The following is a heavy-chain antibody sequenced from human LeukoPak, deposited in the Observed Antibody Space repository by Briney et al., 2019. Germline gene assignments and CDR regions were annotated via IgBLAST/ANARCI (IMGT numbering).Heavy chain of an antibody. J-gene: IGHJ6*02. V-gene: IGHV3-74*01. CDR3: ARDYLYDMDV. CDR2: INSDGSTT. Sequence: PGGSLRLSCAASGFTFSTYWMHWVRQVPGRGLVWVSRINSDGSTTYYADSVKGRFTISRDNAKNSLYLQMNSLRDEDTAVYYCARDYLYDMDVWGQGTTVTVSS. CDR1: GFTFSTYW.